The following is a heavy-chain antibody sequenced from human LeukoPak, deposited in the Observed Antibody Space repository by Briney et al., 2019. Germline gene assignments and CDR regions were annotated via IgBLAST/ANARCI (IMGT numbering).Heavy chain of an antibody. CDR1: GFTFSSYA. D-gene: IGHD6-19*01. Sequence: GGSLRLSCAASGFTFSSYAMTWVRQAPGKGLEWVSAISGSGGDTYYADSVKGRFTASRDNSKNTLYLQINRLRAEDTAVYYCAKDPHSSGPYNWFDPWGQGTLVTVSS. J-gene: IGHJ5*02. CDR3: AKDPHSSGPYNWFDP. CDR2: ISGSGGDT. V-gene: IGHV3-23*01.